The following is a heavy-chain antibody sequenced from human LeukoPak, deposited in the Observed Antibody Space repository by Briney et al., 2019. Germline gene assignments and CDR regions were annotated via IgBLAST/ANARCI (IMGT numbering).Heavy chain of an antibody. CDR2: IYYSGST. J-gene: IGHJ4*02. V-gene: IGHV4-59*01. Sequence: SETLSLTCTVSGGSISSYYWSWIRQPPGKGLEWIGYIYYSGSTNYNPSLKSRVTISVDTSKNQFSLKLSSVIAADTAVYYCASFPRRYSGSYYDYWGQGTLVTVSS. CDR3: ASFPRRYSGSYYDY. D-gene: IGHD1-26*01. CDR1: GGSISSYY.